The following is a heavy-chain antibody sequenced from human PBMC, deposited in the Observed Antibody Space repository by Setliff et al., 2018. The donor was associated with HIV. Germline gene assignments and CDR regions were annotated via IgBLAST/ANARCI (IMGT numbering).Heavy chain of an antibody. J-gene: IGHJ4*02. CDR2: ISAYDGNT. D-gene: IGHD6-13*01. CDR3: ARDSANEPHSTVDHSSSWYVRDYYLDY. V-gene: IGHV1-18*01. CDR1: GYTFTSYG. Sequence: ASVKVSCKASGYTFTSYGISWVRQAPGQGLEWMGWISAYDGNTKYAQKFQGRVTMTTDPSTSTAYMELRSLRSDDTAVYYCARDSANEPHSTVDHSSSWYVRDYYLDYWGQGTLVTVSS.